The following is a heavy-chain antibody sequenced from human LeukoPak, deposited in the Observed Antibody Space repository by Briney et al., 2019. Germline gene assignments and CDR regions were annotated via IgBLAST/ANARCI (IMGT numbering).Heavy chain of an antibody. J-gene: IGHJ6*03. CDR2: IYSSGST. Sequence: SETLSLTCTVSGDSFSSYYWSWVRQTPGKGLEWIGHIYSSGSTNYNPSLKSRVTISVDTSKNQFSLKLSSVTAADTAVYYCARIPPAINYYYYYIDVWGKGTTVTVSS. CDR1: GDSFSSYY. D-gene: IGHD2-2*02. CDR3: ARIPPAINYYYYYIDV. V-gene: IGHV4-59*01.